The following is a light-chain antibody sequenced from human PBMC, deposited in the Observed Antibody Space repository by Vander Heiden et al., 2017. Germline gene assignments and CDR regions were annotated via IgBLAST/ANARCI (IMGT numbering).Light chain of an antibody. V-gene: IGLV3-25*03. Sequence: SSELTQPPSVSVSPGQTARIPCSGDALPKKYADWYQQKPGQAPVLVIYKDSERTSGIPERFSGSSSGTTVTLTISGVQAEDEADYYCQSADSSGTYVVFGGGTKLTVL. CDR3: QSADSSGTYVV. CDR2: KDS. CDR1: ALPKKY. J-gene: IGLJ2*01.